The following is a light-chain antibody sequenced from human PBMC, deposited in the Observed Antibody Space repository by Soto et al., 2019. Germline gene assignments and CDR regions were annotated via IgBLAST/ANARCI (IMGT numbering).Light chain of an antibody. Sequence: IQLTQSPSSLSASVGDRVTITCRASQGIASYLAWYQQIPGKAPKLLIYAASTLQSGVPSRFSGSGSGTDFTLTVSSLHPEDFATYYCQQLNSYPLTFGPGTKVEIK. V-gene: IGKV1-9*01. J-gene: IGKJ3*01. CDR1: QGIASY. CDR3: QQLNSYPLT. CDR2: AAS.